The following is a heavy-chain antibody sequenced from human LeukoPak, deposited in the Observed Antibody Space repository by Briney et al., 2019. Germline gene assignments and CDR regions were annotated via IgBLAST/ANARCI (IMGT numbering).Heavy chain of an antibody. J-gene: IGHJ6*03. D-gene: IGHD1-26*01. Sequence: SETLSLTCTVSGGSIRSSSYNWGWIRQPPGKGLEWIGSFQYTGSTHYNPSLKSRVTISVDTSKNQFSLKLSSVTAADTALYYCARTGGSFYFYYYMDVWGKGTTITVSS. CDR2: FQYTGST. CDR1: GGSIRSSSYN. CDR3: ARTGGSFYFYYYMDV. V-gene: IGHV4-39*07.